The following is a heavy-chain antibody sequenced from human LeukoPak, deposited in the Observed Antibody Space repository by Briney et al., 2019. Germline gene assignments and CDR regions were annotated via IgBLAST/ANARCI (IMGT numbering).Heavy chain of an antibody. CDR3: AREGGNFDFDS. CDR1: GDCINIHHHF. J-gene: IGHJ4*02. V-gene: IGHV4-31*03. Sequence: SETLSLTCTVSGDCINIHHHFWSWIRQHPGKGLEWIGYVNYIGSTFYNPSLKSRVTISLDTSKNQISLNLTTVTAADTAVYYCAREGGNFDFDSWGQGSLVTVSS. D-gene: IGHD4-23*01. CDR2: VNYIGST.